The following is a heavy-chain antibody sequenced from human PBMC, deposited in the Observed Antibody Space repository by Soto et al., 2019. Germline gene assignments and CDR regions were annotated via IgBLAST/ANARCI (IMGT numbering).Heavy chain of an antibody. CDR1: GFTFSNYW. Sequence: VGSLRLSCASSGFTFSNYWMHWVRQAPGKGLVWVSRINIDGSGTTYADSVKGRFTISRDNAKNTVFLEMKNLRAEDTAVYYCARDYYAPNFWGQGITVSV. CDR3: ARDYYAPNF. V-gene: IGHV3-74*03. D-gene: IGHD3-22*01. J-gene: IGHJ6*02. CDR2: INIDGSGT.